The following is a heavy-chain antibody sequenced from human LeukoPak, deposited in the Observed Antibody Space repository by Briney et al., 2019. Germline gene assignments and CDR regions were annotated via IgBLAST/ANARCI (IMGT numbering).Heavy chain of an antibody. Sequence: GGSLRLSCAASGFTFSSYSMNWVRQAPGKGLEWVSYISSSSSTIYYADSVKGRFTISRDNAENSLYLQMNSLRAEDTAVYYCASRSYYMDVWGKGTTVTVSS. J-gene: IGHJ6*03. CDR2: ISSSSSTI. CDR3: ASRSYYMDV. CDR1: GFTFSSYS. V-gene: IGHV3-48*04.